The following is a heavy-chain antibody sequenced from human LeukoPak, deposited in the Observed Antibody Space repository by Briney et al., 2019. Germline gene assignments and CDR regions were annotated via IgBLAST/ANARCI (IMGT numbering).Heavy chain of an antibody. Sequence: ASVKVSCKASGYTFTTYGISWVRQAPGQGLEWVGWISTYNGNTNYAQKFQGRVTMTTDTSTSTAYMELRSLRSDDTAVYYCARVDYGSGSSGAFDIWGQGTMVTVSS. CDR1: GYTFTTYG. CDR3: ARVDYGSGSSGAFDI. J-gene: IGHJ3*02. V-gene: IGHV1-18*01. D-gene: IGHD3-10*01. CDR2: ISTYNGNT.